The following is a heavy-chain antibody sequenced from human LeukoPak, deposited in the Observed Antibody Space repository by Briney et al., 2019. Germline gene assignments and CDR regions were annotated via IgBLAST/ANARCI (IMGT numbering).Heavy chain of an antibody. Sequence: GESLKTSCKGSGYSFTSYWIGWVRQMPGKGLEWMGIIYPGDSDTRYSPSFQGQATISADKSISTAYLQWSSLKASDTAMYYCARSPRFGYCSSTSCYTARWFDPWGQGTLVTVSS. CDR1: GYSFTSYW. CDR2: IYPGDSDT. V-gene: IGHV5-51*01. J-gene: IGHJ5*02. CDR3: ARSPRFGYCSSTSCYTARWFDP. D-gene: IGHD2-2*02.